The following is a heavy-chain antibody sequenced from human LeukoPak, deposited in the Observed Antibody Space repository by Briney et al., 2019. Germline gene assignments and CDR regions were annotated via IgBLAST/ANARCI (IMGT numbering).Heavy chain of an antibody. CDR3: ATGSRGDF. D-gene: IGHD2-2*01. CDR1: GFALTDAW. CDR2: IKRKSDGGTT. Sequence: PWGSIRFSCAAPGFALTDAWVTWLRQAPGKGLEWIGLIKRKSDGGTTEYAAPMKGRFTISRDDSKDTLYLQIDSLKIEDTAVYYCATGSRGDFWGQGTLVTVSS. J-gene: IGHJ4*02. V-gene: IGHV3-15*01.